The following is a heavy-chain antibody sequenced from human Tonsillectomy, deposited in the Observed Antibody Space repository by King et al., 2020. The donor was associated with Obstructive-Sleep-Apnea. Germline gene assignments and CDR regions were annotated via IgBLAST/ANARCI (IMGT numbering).Heavy chain of an antibody. CDR1: GGSVSSYY. D-gene: IGHD7-27*01. CDR3: GSEVSGDEGGYFDY. CDR2: IHYSGNT. Sequence: QLQESGPGLVKPSETLSLTCTVSGGSVSSYYWSWIRQPPGKGLEWIGYIHYSGNTKYNPSLKSRVTISEDTSKKQFSLKLSSVTAAVTAVYYCGSEVSGDEGGYFDYWGQGTLVTVSS. J-gene: IGHJ4*02. V-gene: IGHV4-59*02.